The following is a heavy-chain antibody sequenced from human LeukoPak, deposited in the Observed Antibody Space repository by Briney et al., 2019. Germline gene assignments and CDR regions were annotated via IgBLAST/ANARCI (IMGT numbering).Heavy chain of an antibody. D-gene: IGHD3-22*01. V-gene: IGHV3-7*01. Sequence: GGSLRLSCAASEFTFSSYWMSWVRQAPGKGLEWVANIKQDGSEKYYVDSVKGRFTISRDNAKNSLYLQMNSLRAEDTAVYYCARDLDDYYDSSGYSDYWGQGTLVTVSS. CDR2: IKQDGSEK. CDR1: EFTFSSYW. J-gene: IGHJ4*02. CDR3: ARDLDDYYDSSGYSDY.